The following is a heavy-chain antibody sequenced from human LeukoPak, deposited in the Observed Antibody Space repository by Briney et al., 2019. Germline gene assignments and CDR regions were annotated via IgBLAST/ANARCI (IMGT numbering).Heavy chain of an antibody. CDR1: GFTLSSNY. J-gene: IGHJ4*02. V-gene: IGHV3-53*01. Sequence: GGSLRLSCVASGFTLSSNYMSWVCQAPGKGLEWVSVIYSGGSRYYADSVKDRFTISRDNSKNTLYLQMNSLRADDTAVYYCAKSITMIVVVTLLFDYWGQGTLVTVSS. CDR2: IYSGGSR. CDR3: AKSITMIVVVTLLFDY. D-gene: IGHD3-22*01.